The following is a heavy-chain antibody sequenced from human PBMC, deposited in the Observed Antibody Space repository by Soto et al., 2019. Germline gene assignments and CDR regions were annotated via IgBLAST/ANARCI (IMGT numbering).Heavy chain of an antibody. D-gene: IGHD2-15*01. CDR1: GGSFSGYY. Sequence: QVQLQQWGAGLLKPSETLSLTCAVYGGSFSGYYWSWIRQPPGKGLEWIGEINHSGSTNYNPSLKSRVTISVDTSKNQFSLKLSSVTGADTAVYYCARGGGYCSGGSCGTNWFDPLGQGTLVTVSS. CDR3: ARGGGYCSGGSCGTNWFDP. J-gene: IGHJ5*02. V-gene: IGHV4-34*01. CDR2: INHSGST.